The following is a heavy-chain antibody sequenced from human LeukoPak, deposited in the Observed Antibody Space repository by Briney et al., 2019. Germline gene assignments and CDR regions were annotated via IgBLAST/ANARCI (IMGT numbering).Heavy chain of an antibody. CDR3: ATRIVGAKKAFDI. V-gene: IGHV4-4*09. Sequence: SETLSLTCTVSGGSISSYYWSWIRQPPGKGLEWIGYIYTSGSTNYNPSLKSRVTISVDTSKNQFPLKLSSVTAADTAVYYCATRIVGAKKAFDIWGQGTMVTVSS. J-gene: IGHJ3*02. CDR1: GGSISSYY. CDR2: IYTSGST. D-gene: IGHD1-26*01.